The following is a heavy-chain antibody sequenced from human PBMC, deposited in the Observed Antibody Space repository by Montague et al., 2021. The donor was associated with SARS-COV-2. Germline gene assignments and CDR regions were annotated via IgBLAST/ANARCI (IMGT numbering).Heavy chain of an antibody. J-gene: IGHJ4*02. CDR2: IGWNSGSI. CDR3: ALPQELGFDY. D-gene: IGHD7-27*01. V-gene: IGHV3-9*01. CDR1: GFTFDDYA. Sequence: SLRLSCAASGFTFDDYAMHWVRQAPGKDLEWVSGIGWNSGSIGYADSVKGRFTISRDNAKNSLYLQMNSLRAEDTALYYCALPQELGFDYWGQGTLVTVSS.